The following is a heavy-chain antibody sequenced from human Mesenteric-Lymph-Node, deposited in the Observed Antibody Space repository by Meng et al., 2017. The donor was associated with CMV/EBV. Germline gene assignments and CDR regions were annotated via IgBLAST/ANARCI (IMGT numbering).Heavy chain of an antibody. D-gene: IGHD3-9*01. CDR3: ARGILTGYHY. J-gene: IGHJ4*02. Sequence: SLTCTVSGGSISSYYWSWIRQPPGRGLEWIGYIYYSGSTNYNPSLKSRVTISVDTSKNQFSLKLSSVTAADTAVYYCARGILTGYHYWGQGTLVTVSS. CDR1: GGSISSYY. CDR2: IYYSGST. V-gene: IGHV4-59*01.